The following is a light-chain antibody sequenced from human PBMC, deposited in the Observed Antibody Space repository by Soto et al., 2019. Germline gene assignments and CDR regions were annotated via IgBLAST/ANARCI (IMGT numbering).Light chain of an antibody. CDR2: AGS. CDR3: CSYAGGNTLSI. J-gene: IGLJ2*01. CDR1: SSNIGNNY. Sequence: QAVVTQPPSVSAAPGQKVTISCSGSSSNIGNNYVSWYQQLPGTAPKLLIYAGSARPSGVSNRFSGSKSGNTASLTISGLQAEDEADYYCCSYAGGNTLSIFGGGTQLTVL. V-gene: IGLV1-51*01.